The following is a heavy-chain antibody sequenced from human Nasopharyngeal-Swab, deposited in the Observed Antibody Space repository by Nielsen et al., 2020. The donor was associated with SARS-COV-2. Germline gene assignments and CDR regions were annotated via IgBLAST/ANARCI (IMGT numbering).Heavy chain of an antibody. CDR1: GFTFGDYA. CDR3: TRACSGGSCRASFDY. CDR2: IRSKAYGGTT. Sequence: GESLKISCTASGFTFGDYAMSWFRQAPGKGLEWVGFIRSKAYGGTTEYAASVKGRFTISRDDSKSIAYLQMNSLKTEDTAVYYRTRACSGGSCRASFDYWGQGTLVTVSS. D-gene: IGHD2-15*01. J-gene: IGHJ4*02. V-gene: IGHV3-49*03.